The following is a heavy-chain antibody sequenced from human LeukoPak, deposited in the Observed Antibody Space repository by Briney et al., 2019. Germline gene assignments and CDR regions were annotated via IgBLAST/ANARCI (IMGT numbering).Heavy chain of an antibody. Sequence: PSETLSLTCAVSGGSISSGGYSWSWIRQPPGKGLEWIGYIYHSGSTYYNPSLKSRVTMSVDTSKNQFSLKLSSVTAADTAVYYCARGGAVAGRINAVDYWGQGTLVTVSS. V-gene: IGHV4-30-2*01. CDR3: ARGGAVAGRINAVDY. CDR1: GGSISSGGYS. CDR2: IYHSGST. D-gene: IGHD6-19*01. J-gene: IGHJ4*02.